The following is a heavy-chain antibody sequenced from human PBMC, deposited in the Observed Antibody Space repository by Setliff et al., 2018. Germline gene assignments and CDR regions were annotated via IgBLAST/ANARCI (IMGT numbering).Heavy chain of an antibody. CDR2: IYTSGST. D-gene: IGHD3-22*01. Sequence: PSETLSLTCTVSGGSISSSNYYWSWIRQPAGKGLEWIGRIYTSGSTNYNPSFKSRVTISVDTSKNQFSLKLSSVTAADTAVYYCARQPEGGYYDSSGYYGMAPYYFDYWGQGTLVTVS. V-gene: IGHV4-61*02. CDR1: GGSISSSNYY. J-gene: IGHJ4*02. CDR3: ARQPEGGYYDSSGYYGMAPYYFDY.